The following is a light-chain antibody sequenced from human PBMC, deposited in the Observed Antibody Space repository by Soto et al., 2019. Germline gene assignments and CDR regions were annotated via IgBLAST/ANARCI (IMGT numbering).Light chain of an antibody. CDR2: DVS. CDR3: NSYTSSSTYV. CDR1: SSDVGGYDH. V-gene: IGLV2-14*01. J-gene: IGLJ1*01. Sequence: QSALTQPASVSGSPGQSITVSCTGTSSDVGGYDHVNWDQQHPGKAPKLMIFDVSNRPSGVSNRFSGSKSGNAASLTISGLQAEDEADYYCNSYTSSSTYVFGTGTKLTVL.